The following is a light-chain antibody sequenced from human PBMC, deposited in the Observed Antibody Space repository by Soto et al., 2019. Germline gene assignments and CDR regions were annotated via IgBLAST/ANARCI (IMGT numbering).Light chain of an antibody. J-gene: IGKJ4*01. V-gene: IGKV1-12*01. Sequence: EIQMTQSQSSVSASVGDRVTITCRASQGFSNCLAWYQQKPGKAPNLLIYASSTLQSVVPSRFSGSGPGSDFTLTISSLQPEDFATDFCQQSNSFKLTFCGGTKVEIK. CDR3: QQSNSFKLT. CDR1: QGFSNC. CDR2: ASS.